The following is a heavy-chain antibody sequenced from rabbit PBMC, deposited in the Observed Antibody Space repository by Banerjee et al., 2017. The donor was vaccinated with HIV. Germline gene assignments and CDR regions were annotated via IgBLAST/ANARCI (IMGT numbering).Heavy chain of an antibody. D-gene: IGHD4-2*01. Sequence: QEQLEESGGGLVKPEGSLTLTCKASGFDFSSIYYMCWVRQAPGKGLEWIAYIGTASAGSTYYASWAKGRFTVSKTSSTTVTLQMTSLTAADTATYFCARETYDGSDLWGQGTLVTVS. CDR3: ARETYDGSDL. CDR1: GFDFSSIYY. J-gene: IGHJ4*01. V-gene: IGHV1S45*01. CDR2: IGTASAGST.